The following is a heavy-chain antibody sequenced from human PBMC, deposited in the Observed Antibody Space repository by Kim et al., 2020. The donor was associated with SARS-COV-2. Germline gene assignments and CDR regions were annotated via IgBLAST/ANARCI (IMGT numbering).Heavy chain of an antibody. Sequence: GGSLRLSCAASGFTFSSYAMHWVRQAPGKGLEWVAVISYDGSNKYYADSVKGRFTISRDNSKNTLYLQMNSLRAEDTAVYYCEGYDSSGYPDPDYWGQGTLVTVSS. D-gene: IGHD3-22*01. CDR2: ISYDGSNK. V-gene: IGHV3-30*04. CDR1: GFTFSSYA. J-gene: IGHJ4*02. CDR3: EGYDSSGYPDPDY.